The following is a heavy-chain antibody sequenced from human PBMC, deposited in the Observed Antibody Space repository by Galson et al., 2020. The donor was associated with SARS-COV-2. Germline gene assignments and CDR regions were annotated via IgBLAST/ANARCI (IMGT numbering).Heavy chain of an antibody. J-gene: IGHJ4*02. CDR2: IYSGGST. CDR1: GFTVSSNY. Sequence: GGSLRLSCAASGFTVSSNYMSWVRQAPGKGLEWVSVIYSGGSTYYADSVKGRFTISRHNSKNTLYLQMNSLRAEDTAVYYCAREGELSNYGSFDYWGQGTLVTVSS. CDR3: AREGELSNYGSFDY. V-gene: IGHV3-53*04. D-gene: IGHD4-4*01.